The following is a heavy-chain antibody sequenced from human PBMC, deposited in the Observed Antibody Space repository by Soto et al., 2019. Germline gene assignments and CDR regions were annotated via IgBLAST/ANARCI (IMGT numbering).Heavy chain of an antibody. CDR2: IDPSDSYT. CDR1: GYSFTSYW. D-gene: IGHD3-3*01. V-gene: IGHV5-10-1*01. J-gene: IGHJ4*02. Sequence: GETLKISCKGSGYSFTSYWISWVRQMPGKGLEWMGRIDPSDSYTNYSPSFQGHVTISADKSISTAYLQWSSLKASDTAMYYCARLTPHYDFWSGYYPSFDYWGQGTLVTVSS. CDR3: ARLTPHYDFWSGYYPSFDY.